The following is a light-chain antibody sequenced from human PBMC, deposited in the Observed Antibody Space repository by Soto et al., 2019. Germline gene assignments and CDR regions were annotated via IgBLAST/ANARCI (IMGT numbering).Light chain of an antibody. CDR3: QQYDNSPIT. J-gene: IGKJ5*01. Sequence: IVLTQSPGPLSLSPGERATLSCRASQSVSSSYLAWYQQKPGQAPRLLIYGASSRATGIPDRFSGTGSETDFTLTISRLEPEDFAVYYCQQYDNSPITFGQGTRLEIK. CDR1: QSVSSSY. V-gene: IGKV3-20*01. CDR2: GAS.